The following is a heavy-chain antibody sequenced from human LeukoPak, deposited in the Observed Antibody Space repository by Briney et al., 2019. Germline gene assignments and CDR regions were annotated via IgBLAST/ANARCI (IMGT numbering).Heavy chain of an antibody. CDR3: AREGSTSCPWNGGSCENYYYYVDV. Sequence: ASVKVSCKASGYTFTSYVINWVRQATGQGLEWVGWMNPYSGNTGYAQKFQGRVTMPRHHFLRTAYMELSSLSSEDTAVYYWAREGSTSCPWNGGSCENYYYYVDVWGKGTTVTVSS. D-gene: IGHD2-2*01. CDR2: MNPYSGNT. CDR1: GYTFTSYV. J-gene: IGHJ6*03. V-gene: IGHV1-8*01.